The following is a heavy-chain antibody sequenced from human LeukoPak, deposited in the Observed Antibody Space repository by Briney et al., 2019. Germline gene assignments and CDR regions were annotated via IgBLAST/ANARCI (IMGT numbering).Heavy chain of an antibody. D-gene: IGHD3-22*01. CDR2: IYYSGST. V-gene: IGHV4-59*01. J-gene: IGHJ6*03. CDR3: ARDHYYDSSGYYNYYYYYMDV. Sequence: SETLSLTCTVSGGSISSYYWSWIRQAPGKGLEWIGYIYYSGSTNYNPSLKSRVTISVDTSKNQFSLKLSSVTAADTAVYYCARDHYYDSSGYYNYYYYYMDVWGKGTTVTISS. CDR1: GGSISSYY.